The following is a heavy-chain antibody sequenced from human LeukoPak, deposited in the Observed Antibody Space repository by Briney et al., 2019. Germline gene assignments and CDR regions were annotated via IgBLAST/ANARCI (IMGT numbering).Heavy chain of an antibody. CDR1: GGSISSSSYY. CDR3: ARLVGNYGDYVDY. D-gene: IGHD4-17*01. J-gene: IGHJ4*02. CDR2: IYYSGST. V-gene: IGHV4-39*01. Sequence: SETLSLTCTVSGGSISSSSYYWGWIRQPPGKGLEWIGSIYYSGSTYYNPSLKSRATISVDTSKNQFSLKLSSVTAADTAVYSCARLVGNYGDYVDYWGQGTLVTVSS.